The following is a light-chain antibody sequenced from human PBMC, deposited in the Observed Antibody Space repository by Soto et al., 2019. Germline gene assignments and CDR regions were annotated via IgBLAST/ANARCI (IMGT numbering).Light chain of an antibody. J-gene: IGKJ1*01. CDR1: QTISTW. V-gene: IGKV1-5*01. CDR2: DAS. CDR3: QQYDLYWT. Sequence: DIQVTQSPPTLSASVGDRVTITCRASQTISTWMAWYQQKPGKAPKLLVYDASTLQSGVASRFSGSGSGTEFTLIISGLQPDDSATYYCQQYDLYWTFGQGTKVDIK.